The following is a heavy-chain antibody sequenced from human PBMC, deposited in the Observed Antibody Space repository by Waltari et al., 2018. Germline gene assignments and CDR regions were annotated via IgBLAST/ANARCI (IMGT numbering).Heavy chain of an antibody. Sequence: QVQLVQSGAEVKKPGASVKVSCKASGSTFTSYYIHWVRQAPGQGLEWMGIINPSGGSTSYAQKFQGRVTMTRDTSTSTVYMELSSLRSEDTAVYYCAREGTVVITGDYWGQGTLVTVSS. CDR1: GSTFTSYY. V-gene: IGHV1-46*03. J-gene: IGHJ4*02. D-gene: IGHD3-22*01. CDR3: AREGTVVITGDY. CDR2: INPSGGST.